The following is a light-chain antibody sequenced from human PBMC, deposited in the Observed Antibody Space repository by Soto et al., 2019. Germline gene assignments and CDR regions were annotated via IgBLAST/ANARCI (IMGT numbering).Light chain of an antibody. J-gene: IGKJ4*01. CDR1: QGIKNY. CDR2: AAS. CDR3: QRYYNAPFT. Sequence: DIQVTQHPSSLSASVGDRVTITCRASQGIKNYLAWYQQKPGETPKLLIYAASTLESGIPPRFSGSGSGTDFTLTINNLQPEDVATYYCQRYYNAPFTFGLGTKVEIK. V-gene: IGKV1-27*01.